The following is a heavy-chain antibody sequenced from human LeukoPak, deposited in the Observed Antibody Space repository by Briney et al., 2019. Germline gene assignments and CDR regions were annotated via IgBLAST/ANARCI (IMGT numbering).Heavy chain of an antibody. Sequence: GGSLRLSCAASGFTFSTYAMSWVRQPPGKGLEWVSSISTSGGGTYYADSVKGRFTISRDNSKNTLHLQMNSLRAEDTAVYSCAKYYYDGSAYFDSWGQGTLVTVSS. CDR1: GFTFSTYA. D-gene: IGHD3-22*01. J-gene: IGHJ4*02. V-gene: IGHV3-23*01. CDR3: AKYYYDGSAYFDS. CDR2: ISTSGGGT.